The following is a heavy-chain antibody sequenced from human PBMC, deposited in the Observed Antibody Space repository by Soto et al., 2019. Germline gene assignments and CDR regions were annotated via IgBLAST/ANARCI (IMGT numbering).Heavy chain of an antibody. Sequence: PGGSLRLSCVGSGFRFSRFAIHWVRQAPGKGLEWVAVIANDGTNNYYADSVKGRFTISRDNSKNTLYLQMNSLRAEDTAVYYCAGFITMIRDASLRYYCYTMDVWGQGTTVTVSS. V-gene: IGHV3-30*14. CDR2: IANDGTNN. CDR1: GFRFSRFA. J-gene: IGHJ6*02. D-gene: IGHD3-10*01. CDR3: AGFITMIRDASLRYYCYTMDV.